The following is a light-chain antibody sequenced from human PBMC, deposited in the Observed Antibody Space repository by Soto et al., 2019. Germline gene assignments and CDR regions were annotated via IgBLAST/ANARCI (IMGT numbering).Light chain of an antibody. V-gene: IGKV3-15*01. CDR3: QQYNDRPTT. Sequence: ELVMTQSPATLSVSPGEIATLSCRASQFVSTNLAWYQQRRGQAPRLLIYGASTRAIGVPARFSGSGSGTEFTLTIRSLQSEECAVYYCQQYNDRPTTVGQGPNVDI. CDR2: GAS. CDR1: QFVSTN. J-gene: IGKJ1*01.